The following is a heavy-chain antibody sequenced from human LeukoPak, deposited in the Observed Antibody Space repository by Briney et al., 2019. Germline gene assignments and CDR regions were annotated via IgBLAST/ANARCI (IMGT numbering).Heavy chain of an antibody. CDR2: IYYSGTT. Sequence: PSETLSLTCSVSGGSISSYYWSWIRQPPRQGLEWIGYIYYSGTTNYNPSLKSRLTISVDASKNQFSLKLSSVTATDTAVYYCASLTTVTQGYFDSWGQGTLVTVSS. V-gene: IGHV4-59*08. J-gene: IGHJ4*02. D-gene: IGHD4-17*01. CDR3: ASLTTVTQGYFDS. CDR1: GGSISSYY.